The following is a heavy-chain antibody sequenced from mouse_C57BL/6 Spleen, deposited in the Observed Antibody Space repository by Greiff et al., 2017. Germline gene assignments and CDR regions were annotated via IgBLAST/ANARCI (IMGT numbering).Heavy chain of an antibody. CDR2: IYPRSGNT. CDR1: GYTFTSYG. V-gene: IGHV1-81*01. CDR3: ASFTTVSV. Sequence: VKLQESGAELARPGASVKLSCKASGYTFTSYGISWVKQRTGQGLEWIGEIYPRSGNTYYNEKFKGKATLTADKSSSTAYMELLSLTSEDSAVYFCASFTTVSVWGTGTTVTVSS. J-gene: IGHJ1*03. D-gene: IGHD1-1*01.